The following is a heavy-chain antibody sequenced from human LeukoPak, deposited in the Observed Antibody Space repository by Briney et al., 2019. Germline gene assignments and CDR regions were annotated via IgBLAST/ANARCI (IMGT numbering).Heavy chain of an antibody. CDR1: GNSFTCYY. V-gene: IGHV1-18*04. CDR3: VRDPTNTSGRYAYFDS. CDR2: ISSYNGDT. Sequence: GASVKVSCKASGNSFTCYYVHWVRQAPGQGLEWMGWISSYNGDTKYAQNFQGRVTMSTDRSTTTACMELRSLRSDDTAVYYCVRDPTNTSGRYAYFDSWGQGTLVTVS. J-gene: IGHJ4*02. D-gene: IGHD6-19*01.